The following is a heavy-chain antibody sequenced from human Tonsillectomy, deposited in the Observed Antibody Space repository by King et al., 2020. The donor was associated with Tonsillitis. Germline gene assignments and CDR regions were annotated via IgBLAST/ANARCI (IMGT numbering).Heavy chain of an antibody. V-gene: IGHV4-59*08. D-gene: IGHD1-26*01. Sequence: VQLQESGPRLVKPSETLSLTCTVSGGSINGYYWSWIRQPPGKGLEWIGYIYYSGSTRYNPSLKSRLTISVDTSRNKFSLKLTSVTAADTAVYYCARRRSIVGAAPTDAFDIWGQGTMVTVSS. CDR1: GGSINGYY. CDR2: IYYSGST. J-gene: IGHJ3*02. CDR3: ARRRSIVGAAPTDAFDI.